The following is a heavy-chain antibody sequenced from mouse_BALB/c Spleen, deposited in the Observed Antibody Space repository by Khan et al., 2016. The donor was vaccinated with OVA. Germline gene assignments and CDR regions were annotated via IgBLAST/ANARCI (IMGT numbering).Heavy chain of an antibody. J-gene: IGHJ3*01. D-gene: IGHD4-1*01. CDR1: GFTFSPYS. CDR3: ATHVTGSFAY. Sequence: EVKLMESGGDLVKSGGSLKLSCAASGFTFSPYSMSWVRQTPDKRLEWVATISSDGDYTYYPDSVKGRFNISRDNAKNTLYLQMSTLKSDDTAMYYCATHVTGSFAYWGQGTLVTVSA. V-gene: IGHV5-6*01. CDR2: ISSDGDYT.